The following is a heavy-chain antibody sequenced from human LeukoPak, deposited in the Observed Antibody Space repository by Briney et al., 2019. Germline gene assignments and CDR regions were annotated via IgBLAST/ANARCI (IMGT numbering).Heavy chain of an antibody. V-gene: IGHV4-59*01. J-gene: IGHJ5*02. CDR2: ISDSGST. CDR3: ARVFRGAVTSNWFHP. Sequence: SETLSLTCTVSGGSINGYYWTWIRQPPGKGLEWIGYISDSGSTNYNPSLKSRVTVSVDSSNTEFSLRLNSVTAADTAVYYCARVFRGAVTSNWFHPWGQGTLVTVSS. D-gene: IGHD4-17*01. CDR1: GGSINGYY.